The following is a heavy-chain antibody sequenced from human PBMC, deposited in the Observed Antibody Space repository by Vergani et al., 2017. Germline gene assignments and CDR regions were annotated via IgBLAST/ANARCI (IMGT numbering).Heavy chain of an antibody. CDR3: ARQRIAVAERGYFDY. CDR2: IYYSGST. CDR1: GGSISSSSYY. V-gene: IGHV4-39*01. D-gene: IGHD6-19*01. J-gene: IGHJ4*02. Sequence: QLQLQESGPGLVKPSETLSLTCTVSGGSISSSSYYWGWIRQPPGKGLEWIGSIYYSGSTYYNPSLKSRVTISVDTSKNQFSLKLSSVTAADTAVYYCARQRIAVAERGYFDYWGQGTLVTVSS.